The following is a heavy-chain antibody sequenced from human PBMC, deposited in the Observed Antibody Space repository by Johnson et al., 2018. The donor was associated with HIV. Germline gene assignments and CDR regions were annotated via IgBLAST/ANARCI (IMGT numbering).Heavy chain of an antibody. J-gene: IGHJ3*02. CDR3: ARRMKAVAHHDAFDI. Sequence: MQLVESGGGVVRPGGSLRLSCAASGFAFHDRGMSWVRQAPGKGLEWVSGINGNGGSTAYADSGKGRFPISRDNAKNSLYLQMNGLRIESTAIYYCARRMKAVAHHDAFDIWGQGTMVTVSS. CDR2: INGNGGST. CDR1: GFAFHDRG. D-gene: IGHD6-19*01. V-gene: IGHV3-20*04.